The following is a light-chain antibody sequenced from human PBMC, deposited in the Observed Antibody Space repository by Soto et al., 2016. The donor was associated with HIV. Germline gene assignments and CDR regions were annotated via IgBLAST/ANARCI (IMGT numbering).Light chain of an antibody. Sequence: SYELTQPPSVSVAPGKTARITCGGNNIGTKSVHWYQQMAGQAPVLVVYDNRDRPSGIPERFSGSKSGNTATLTISRVEAGDEADYYCQVWDAAHDLLVVFGGGTKLTVL. CDR1: NIGTKS. J-gene: IGLJ2*01. CDR3: QVWDAAHDLLVV. V-gene: IGLV3-21*03. CDR2: DNR.